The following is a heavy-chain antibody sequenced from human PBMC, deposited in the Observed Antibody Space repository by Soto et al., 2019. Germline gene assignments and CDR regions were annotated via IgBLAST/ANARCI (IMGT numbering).Heavy chain of an antibody. CDR2: INTNTGNP. Sequence: ASVKVSCKASGYTFTSYAMNWVRQAPGQGLGWMGWINTNTGNPTYAQGFTGRFVFSLDTSVSTAYLQICSLKAEDTAVYYCARDYQLPTITYYYYYYGMDVWGQGTPVTVSS. J-gene: IGHJ6*02. CDR3: ARDYQLPTITYYYYYYGMDV. CDR1: GYTFTSYA. V-gene: IGHV7-4-1*01. D-gene: IGHD2-2*01.